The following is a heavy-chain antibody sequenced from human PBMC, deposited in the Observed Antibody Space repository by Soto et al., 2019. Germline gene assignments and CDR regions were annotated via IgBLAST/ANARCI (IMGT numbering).Heavy chain of an antibody. CDR2: INPSGGST. V-gene: IGHV1-46*01. J-gene: IGHJ6*02. CDR3: ARSQVGRTLDV. Sequence: ASVKVSCKASGYTFTSYGISWVRQAPGQGLEWMGIINPSGGSTTYPQKFQGRVTMTRDTSTSTVHMELITLRSEDTAVYYCARSQVGRTLDVWGPGTTVTVSS. D-gene: IGHD1-26*01. CDR1: GYTFTSYG.